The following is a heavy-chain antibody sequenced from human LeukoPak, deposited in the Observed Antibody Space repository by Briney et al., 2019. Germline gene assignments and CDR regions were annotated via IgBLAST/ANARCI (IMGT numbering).Heavy chain of an antibody. Sequence: PSETLSLTCTVSGGSISSYYWSWIRQPPGKGLEWIGYIYYSGSTNYNPSLKSRVAISVDTSKNQFSLKLSSVTAADTAVYYCARGEDYDDAFDIWAKGQWSPSFQ. V-gene: IGHV4-59*01. CDR2: IYYSGST. CDR3: ARGEDYDDAFDI. J-gene: IGHJ3*02. D-gene: IGHD4-17*01. CDR1: GGSISSYY.